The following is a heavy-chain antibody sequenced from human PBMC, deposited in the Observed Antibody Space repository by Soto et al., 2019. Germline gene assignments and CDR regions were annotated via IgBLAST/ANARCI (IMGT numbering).Heavy chain of an antibody. Sequence: SETLSLTCTVSGGSISGYYWSWVRQPPGQGLEWIGYLFFSENTIYNPSLESRVTMSVDASKNQFSLRLDSVTAADTAVYYCARHNGDYVNNYYYGMDVWGQGTTVTSP. CDR3: ARHNGDYVNNYYYGMDV. CDR2: LFFSENT. CDR1: GGSISGYY. J-gene: IGHJ6*02. D-gene: IGHD4-17*01. V-gene: IGHV4-59*01.